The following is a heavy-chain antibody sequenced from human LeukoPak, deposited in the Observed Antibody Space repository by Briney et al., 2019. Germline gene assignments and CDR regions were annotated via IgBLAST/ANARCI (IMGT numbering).Heavy chain of an antibody. CDR1: GFTFSSYS. Sequence: PGGPLRLSCAASGFTFSSYSMNWVRQAPGKGLEWVSSISSSSSYIYYADSVKGRFTISRDNAKNSLYLQMNSLRAEDTAVYYCVVGEQWWFDPWGQGTLVTVSS. J-gene: IGHJ5*02. D-gene: IGHD3-10*01. CDR2: ISSSSSYI. V-gene: IGHV3-21*01. CDR3: VVGEQWWFDP.